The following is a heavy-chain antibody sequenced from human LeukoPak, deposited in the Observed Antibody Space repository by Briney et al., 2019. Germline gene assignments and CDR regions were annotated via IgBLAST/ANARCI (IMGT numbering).Heavy chain of an antibody. Sequence: GASVKVSCKASGGTFSSYAISWVRQAPGQGLEWMGGIIPIFGTANYAQKFQGRVTITADESTSTAYMELSSLRSEDTAVYYCARGGRATVTKFDYRGQGTLVTVSS. CDR1: GGTFSSYA. CDR2: IIPIFGTA. D-gene: IGHD4-11*01. J-gene: IGHJ4*02. CDR3: ARGGRATVTKFDY. V-gene: IGHV1-69*13.